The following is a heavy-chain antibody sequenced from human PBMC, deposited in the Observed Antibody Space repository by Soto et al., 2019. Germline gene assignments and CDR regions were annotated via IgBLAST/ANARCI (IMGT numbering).Heavy chain of an antibody. CDR3: VRPRPSGENYGMDV. Sequence: VQLVESGGGLIQPGGSLRLSCVASGLTVSQNYMAWVRQAPEMGPQWVSVLYAEGSTYYTESVKGRFTISRDPSKNTLFLQMDGLRAEHTAVYYCVRPRPSGENYGMDVWGQGTTVTVSS. CDR1: GLTVSQNY. CDR2: LYAEGST. D-gene: IGHD1-26*01. V-gene: IGHV3-53*01. J-gene: IGHJ6*02.